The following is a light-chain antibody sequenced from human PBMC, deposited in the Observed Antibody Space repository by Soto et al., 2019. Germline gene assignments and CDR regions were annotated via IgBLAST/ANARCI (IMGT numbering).Light chain of an antibody. CDR3: QLYGNSPLYT. CDR1: QSVASRS. J-gene: IGKJ2*01. Sequence: EIGLTQSPGTLSLSPGEIATLSCRASQSVASRSLAWYQQKPGQAPRLIIYGASTRANGVPDRFSGSGSGTDFSLTISRLETEDFAAYYCQLYGNSPLYTFGQGTKLEIK. CDR2: GAS. V-gene: IGKV3-20*01.